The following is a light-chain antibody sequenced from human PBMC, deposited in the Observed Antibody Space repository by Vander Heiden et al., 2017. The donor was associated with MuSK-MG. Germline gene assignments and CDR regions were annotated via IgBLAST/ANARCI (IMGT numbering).Light chain of an antibody. J-gene: IGKJ2*01. CDR2: AAS. V-gene: IGKV1-39*01. CDR1: QSISNY. Sequence: DIQMTQSPSSLSAFVGDRVTITCRASQSISNYLNWFQQKPGEGPKILIYAASTLQSGVPSRFRGSGSGTEFTLTISSLQPEDFATYYCQQSYSTPRYTFGQGTKLEIK. CDR3: QQSYSTPRYT.